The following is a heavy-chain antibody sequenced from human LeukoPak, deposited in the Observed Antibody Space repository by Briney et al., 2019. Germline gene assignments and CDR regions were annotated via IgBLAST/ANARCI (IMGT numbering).Heavy chain of an antibody. CDR1: GYSFTSYW. D-gene: IGHD2-2*02. J-gene: IGHJ6*02. CDR2: IYPGDSDT. CDR3: ARLRYCSSTSCYTLYGMDV. Sequence: GESLKISCKGSGYSFTSYWIGWVRQMPGKGLEWMGIIYPGDSDTRYSPSFQGQVTISADKSISTAYLQWCSLKASDTAMYYCARLRYCSSTSCYTLYGMDVWGQGTTVTVSS. V-gene: IGHV5-51*01.